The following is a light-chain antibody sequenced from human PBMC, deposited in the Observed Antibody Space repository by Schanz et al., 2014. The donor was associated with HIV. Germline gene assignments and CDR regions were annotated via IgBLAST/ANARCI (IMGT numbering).Light chain of an antibody. V-gene: IGLV2-14*01. CDR2: DVS. Sequence: QSVLTQPASVSGSPGQSITISCTGASSDVGGDKYVSWYQQHPGRAPKLMIYDVSNRPSGVSNRFSGSKSGNTASLTISGLQAEDEAEYYCSSSSTNTCVFGGGTKLTVL. CDR3: SSSSTNTCV. J-gene: IGLJ3*02. CDR1: SSDVGGDKY.